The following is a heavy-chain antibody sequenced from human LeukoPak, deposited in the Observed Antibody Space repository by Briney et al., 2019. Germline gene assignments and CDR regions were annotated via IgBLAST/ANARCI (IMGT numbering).Heavy chain of an antibody. Sequence: GGSLRLSCAASGFTFSRHSINWVRQAPGKGLEWVSSISSSSSYIYYGDSVKGRFTISRDDAKNSLFLQMNSLRAEDTATYYCARGEFGDYYYFYMDVWGKGTTVTVSS. CDR3: ARGEFGDYYYFYMDV. V-gene: IGHV3-21*01. CDR1: GFTFSRHS. J-gene: IGHJ6*03. CDR2: ISSSSSYI. D-gene: IGHD2/OR15-2a*01.